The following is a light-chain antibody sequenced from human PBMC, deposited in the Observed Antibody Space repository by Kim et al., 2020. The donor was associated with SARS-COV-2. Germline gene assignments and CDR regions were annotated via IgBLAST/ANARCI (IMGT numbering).Light chain of an antibody. V-gene: IGLV3-21*04. CDR3: QVWDSSSDHWV. J-gene: IGLJ3*02. CDR1: NSGSKS. CDR2: YDS. Sequence: APGKTARITCGGNNSGSKSVHWYQQEPGQAPVMVIYYDSDRTSGIPERFSGSNSGNTATLTISRVEAGDEADYYCQVWDSSSDHWVFGGGTQLTVL.